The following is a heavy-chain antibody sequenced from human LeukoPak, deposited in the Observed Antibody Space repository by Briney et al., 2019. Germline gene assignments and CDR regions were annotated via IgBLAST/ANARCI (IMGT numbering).Heavy chain of an antibody. CDR1: GGSFSGYY. CDR2: INHSGST. CDR3: ARQTGSGLFILP. Sequence: SETLSLTCAVYGGSFSGYYWSWIRQPPGKGVEWIGEINHSGSTNYNPSLKSRVTISVDTSKNQFSLKLSSATAADTAVYYCARQTGSGLFILPGGQGTLVTVSS. V-gene: IGHV4-34*01. D-gene: IGHD3/OR15-3a*01. J-gene: IGHJ4*02.